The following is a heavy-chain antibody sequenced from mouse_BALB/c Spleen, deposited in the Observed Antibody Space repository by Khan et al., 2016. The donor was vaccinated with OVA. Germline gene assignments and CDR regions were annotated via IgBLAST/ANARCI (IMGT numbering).Heavy chain of an antibody. CDR1: GYSITSGYG. CDR3: ARTARIKY. CDR2: ISYSGST. D-gene: IGHD1-2*01. V-gene: IGHV3-2*02. Sequence: EVKLLESGPGLVKPSQSLSLTCTVTGYSITSGYGWNWIRQFPGNKLEWVGYISYSGSTNYNPSLKSRISITRDTSKNQFFLQLNSVTTEDTATYYWARTARIKYWGQGTTLTVSS. J-gene: IGHJ2*01.